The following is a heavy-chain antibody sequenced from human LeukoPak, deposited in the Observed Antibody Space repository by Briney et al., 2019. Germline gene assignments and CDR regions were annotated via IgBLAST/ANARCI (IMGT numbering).Heavy chain of an antibody. J-gene: IGHJ5*02. CDR3: ARRGGYDSNFDP. Sequence: SETLSLTCTVSGDSISNNNYYWGWIRQPPGKGLEWIGNIYYSGSTYYNPSLKSRVTISVDTSKNQFSLKLTSVTAADTAVYYCARRGGYDSNFDPWGQGTLVTVSS. CDR1: GDSISNNNYY. V-gene: IGHV4-39*01. CDR2: IYYSGST. D-gene: IGHD5-12*01.